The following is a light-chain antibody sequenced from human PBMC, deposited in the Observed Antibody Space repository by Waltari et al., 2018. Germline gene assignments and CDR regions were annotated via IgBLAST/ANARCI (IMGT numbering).Light chain of an antibody. CDR1: QHINTW. Sequence: KITKSQFSVSASVGARSTITCRASQHINTWLAWYQQHPGKAPKLLIYASSILHVGVPSRFSGSGSGTEFTLTIASLQPEDFATYYCQQANTSPRTFGQGTKLE. CDR3: QQANTSPRT. J-gene: IGKJ1*01. V-gene: IGKV1-12*01. CDR2: ASS.